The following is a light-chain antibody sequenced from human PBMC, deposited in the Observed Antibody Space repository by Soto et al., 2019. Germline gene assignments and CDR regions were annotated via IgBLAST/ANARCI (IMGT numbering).Light chain of an antibody. CDR2: YTS. J-gene: IGKJ1*01. CDR1: QRIDPW. Sequence: DVQLTQSPSTLSASIGDRVTITCRASQRIDPWLAWFQQKPGQAPKVLIYYTSTLQSGVPSRFSASGSWTDFTLTISSLQPDDFATYYCQHYDGDSPWTFGQGTKVDI. CDR3: QHYDGDSPWT. V-gene: IGKV1-5*03.